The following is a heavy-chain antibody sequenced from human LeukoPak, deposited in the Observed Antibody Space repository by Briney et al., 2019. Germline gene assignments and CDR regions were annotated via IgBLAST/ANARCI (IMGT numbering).Heavy chain of an antibody. CDR1: GFTFSSFG. CDR2: IWYDGSNK. Sequence: GGSLRLSCAASGFTFSSFGMHWVRQAPGKGLEWVAVIWYDGSNKYYADSVKGRFTISRNNSKNTLYLQMNSLRAEDTAVYYCARELPPVVTYYFDYWGQGTLVTVSS. CDR3: ARELPPVVTYYFDY. D-gene: IGHD2-15*01. J-gene: IGHJ4*02. V-gene: IGHV3-33*01.